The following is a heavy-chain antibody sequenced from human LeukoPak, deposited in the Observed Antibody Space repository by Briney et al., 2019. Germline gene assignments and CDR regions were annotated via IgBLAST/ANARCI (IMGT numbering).Heavy chain of an antibody. CDR1: GYTFTSYG. J-gene: IGHJ4*02. CDR3: ARTPLLSYDSSGYFFPFIY. Sequence: VAAVKVSCKASGYTFTSYGISWVRQAPGQGLEWMGWISAYNGNTNYAQKLQGRVTMTTDTSTSTAYMELRSLRSDDTAVYYCARTPLLSYDSSGYFFPFIYWGQGTLVTVSS. V-gene: IGHV1-18*01. CDR2: ISAYNGNT. D-gene: IGHD3-22*01.